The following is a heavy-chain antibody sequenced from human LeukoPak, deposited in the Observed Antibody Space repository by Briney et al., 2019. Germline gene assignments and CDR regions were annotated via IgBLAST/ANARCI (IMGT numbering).Heavy chain of an antibody. CDR1: GFTFSSYA. CDR3: AKDRRELLTAVEAFDI. V-gene: IGHV3-23*01. J-gene: IGHJ3*02. CDR2: ISGSGGST. D-gene: IGHD1-26*01. Sequence: GGSLRLSCAASGFTFSSYAMSWVRPAPGKGLEWVSAISGSGGSTYYADSVKGRFTISRDNSKNTLYLQMNSLRAEDTAVYYCAKDRRELLTAVEAFDIWGQGTMVTVSS.